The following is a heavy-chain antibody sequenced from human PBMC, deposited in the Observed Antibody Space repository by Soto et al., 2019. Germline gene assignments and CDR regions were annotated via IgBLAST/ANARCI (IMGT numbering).Heavy chain of an antibody. CDR3: ARWGTTGGLDV. D-gene: IGHD3-16*01. Sequence: QVQLVESGGGVVQPGTPLSLPCVGSGFTFRSNVIHWVRQAPGKGLNWVALTSYDGSNNFYGDSVKGRFTISRHNSRNTVELQMDSLRFEDTALYYCARWGTTGGLDVWGQGTLVSVSS. J-gene: IGHJ4*02. CDR1: GFTFRSNV. CDR2: TSYDGSNN. V-gene: IGHV3-33*05.